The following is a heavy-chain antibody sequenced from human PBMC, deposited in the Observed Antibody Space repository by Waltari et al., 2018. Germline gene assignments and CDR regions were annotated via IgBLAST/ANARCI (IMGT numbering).Heavy chain of an antibody. CDR2: IRSKAYGGTT. CDR1: GFTFGDYA. CDR3: ARHEGTDFWSGYPNWFDP. V-gene: IGHV3-49*04. Sequence: VQLVESGGGLVQPGRSLRLSCTASGFTFGDYAMSWVRQAPGKGLEWVGFIRSKAYGGTTEYAASVKGRFTISRDDSKSIAYLQMNSLKTEDTAVYYCARHEGTDFWSGYPNWFDPWGQGTLVTVSS. J-gene: IGHJ5*02. D-gene: IGHD3-3*01.